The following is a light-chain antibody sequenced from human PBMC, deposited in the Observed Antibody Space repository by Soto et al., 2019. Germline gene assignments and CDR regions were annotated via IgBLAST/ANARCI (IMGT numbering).Light chain of an antibody. CDR3: QQYNSDPFT. CDR1: QSISTW. Sequence: DIQMTQSPSTLSASVGDRVTITCRASQSISTWLAWYQHKPGKAPKLLIYKASNLETGVPSRFSGSGAGTEFTLTISSLQSDDSATYYCQQYNSDPFTFGQGTKVEV. CDR2: KAS. V-gene: IGKV1-5*03. J-gene: IGKJ1*01.